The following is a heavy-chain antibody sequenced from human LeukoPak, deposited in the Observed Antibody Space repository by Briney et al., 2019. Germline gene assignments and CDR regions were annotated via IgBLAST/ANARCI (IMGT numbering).Heavy chain of an antibody. CDR1: GFTFSTYG. J-gene: IGHJ4*02. CDR3: AKGGDYGDYDATPFDY. V-gene: IGHV3-30*02. D-gene: IGHD4-17*01. Sequence: GGSLRLSCAASGFTFSTYGMHWVRQAPGKGLEWVSFIRYDGNNRYYADSVKGRFTISRDNSKNTLYLQMNSLWAEDTAVYYCAKGGDYGDYDATPFDYWGQGTLVTVSS. CDR2: IRYDGNNR.